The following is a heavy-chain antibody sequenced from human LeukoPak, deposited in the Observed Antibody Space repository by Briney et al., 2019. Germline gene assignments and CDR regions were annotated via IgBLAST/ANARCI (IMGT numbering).Heavy chain of an antibody. D-gene: IGHD2-15*01. J-gene: IGHJ6*02. CDR2: SSGSGSTT. CDR3: VKDIACSAGSCYRSTYYFYGTDV. CDR1: GFTFSDYA. V-gene: IGHV3-23*01. Sequence: PGGSLRLSCATSGFTFSDYAMSWVRQSPGKGLEWVSASSGSGSTTYYADSVKGRFTISRDKSKNTLYLQMNSLRAEDTAVYYCVKDIACSAGSCYRSTYYFYGTDVWGQGTTVTVSS.